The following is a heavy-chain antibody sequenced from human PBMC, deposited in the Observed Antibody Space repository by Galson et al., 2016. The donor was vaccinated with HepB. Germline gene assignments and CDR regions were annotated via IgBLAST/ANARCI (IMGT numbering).Heavy chain of an antibody. CDR2: IHNVGDT. J-gene: IGHJ6*02. CDR3: TRGEDYYYNGMDV. D-gene: IGHD1-26*01. Sequence: SLRLSCAASGFTLKNTDMHRVRQAPGKGLQWVSTIHNVGDTFYAASMKGRITISRDIVENTFFLQIKNLTAGDTAVYYCTRGEDYYYNGMDVWGQGTAVTVSS. CDR1: GFTLKNTD. V-gene: IGHV3-13*01.